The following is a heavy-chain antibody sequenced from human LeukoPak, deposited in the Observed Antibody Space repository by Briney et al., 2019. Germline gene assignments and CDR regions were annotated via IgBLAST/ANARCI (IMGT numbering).Heavy chain of an antibody. J-gene: IGHJ3*02. V-gene: IGHV3-23*01. D-gene: IGHD6-19*01. CDR1: GFTFSNYV. CDR2: ISGSGGTT. Sequence: PGGSLRLSCAASGFTFSNYVMSRVRQAPGKGLEWVSTISGSGGTTYYVDSVKGRFTISRDNSKNTLFLQMNSLRAEDTALYYCAKGYSSGWFRPDSFDIWGQGTMVTVSS. CDR3: AKGYSSGWFRPDSFDI.